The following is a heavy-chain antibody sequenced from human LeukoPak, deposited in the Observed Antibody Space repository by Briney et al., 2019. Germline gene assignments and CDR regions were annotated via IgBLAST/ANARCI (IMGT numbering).Heavy chain of an antibody. D-gene: IGHD3-22*01. Sequence: GGSLILSCAASGFTFSSYWMSWVRQAPGKGLEWVANIKQDGSEKYYVDSVKGRFTISRDNAKNSLYLQMNSLRAEDTAVYYCARGGDYYDSSGYYYMVYWGQGTLVTVSS. CDR1: GFTFSSYW. CDR3: ARGGDYYDSSGYYYMVY. J-gene: IGHJ4*02. CDR2: IKQDGSEK. V-gene: IGHV3-7*01.